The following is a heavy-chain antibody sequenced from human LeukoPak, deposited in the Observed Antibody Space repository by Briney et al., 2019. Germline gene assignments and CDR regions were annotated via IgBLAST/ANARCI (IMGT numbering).Heavy chain of an antibody. Sequence: SGGSLRLSCAASGFTFSIYAMTWVRQAPGEGLEWVSAVSGSGGNTYYADSVKGRFTISRDNSKNTLYLQMNILRAEDTALYYCAKAAQVGASSGYYFDYWGQGTLVSVSS. CDR2: VSGSGGNT. CDR3: AKAAQVGASSGYYFDY. J-gene: IGHJ4*01. D-gene: IGHD1-26*01. CDR1: GFTFSIYA. V-gene: IGHV3-23*01.